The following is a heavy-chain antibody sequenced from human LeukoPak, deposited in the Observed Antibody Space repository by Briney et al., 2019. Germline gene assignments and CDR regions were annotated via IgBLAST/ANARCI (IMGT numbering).Heavy chain of an antibody. V-gene: IGHV3-21*01. J-gene: IGHJ4*02. CDR3: TTDHPYSESYSRDY. CDR2: ISSSTSYI. Sequence: GGSLRLSCAVSGFPFSSYNMNWVRQAPGKGVEWVSSISSSTSYIYYADSVKGRFTISRDHAKISLYAQMHSLRGEDTAVYYCTTDHPYSESYSRDYWGRGTLVTVSS. D-gene: IGHD1-26*01. CDR1: GFPFSSYN.